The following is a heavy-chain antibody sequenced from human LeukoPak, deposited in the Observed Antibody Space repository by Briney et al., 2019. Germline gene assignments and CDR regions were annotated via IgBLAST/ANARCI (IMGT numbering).Heavy chain of an antibody. J-gene: IGHJ5*02. Sequence: GESLKISCKASGYSFTSYWIGWVRQMPGKGLEWMGIIYPGDSDTRYSPSFQGQVTISADKSISTAYLHWSSLKASDTAMYYCARSYYDILTGYKSCFDPWGQGTLVTVSS. CDR1: GYSFTSYW. D-gene: IGHD3-9*01. CDR3: ARSYYDILTGYKSCFDP. V-gene: IGHV5-51*01. CDR2: IYPGDSDT.